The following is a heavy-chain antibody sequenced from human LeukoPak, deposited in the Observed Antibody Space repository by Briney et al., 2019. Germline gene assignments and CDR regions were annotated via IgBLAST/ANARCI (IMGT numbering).Heavy chain of an antibody. J-gene: IGHJ4*02. D-gene: IGHD3-3*01. V-gene: IGHV3-30*09. CDR3: ARDPFDLPILFDD. Sequence: GGSLRLSCAASGFTFSTYAMHWVRQAPGRGLEWVTLISSDGTNEYYADSVKGRFAISRDNSKNTLYLQMNGLRAEDTSVYYCARDPFDLPILFDDWGQGTLVTVAS. CDR1: GFTFSTYA. CDR2: ISSDGTNE.